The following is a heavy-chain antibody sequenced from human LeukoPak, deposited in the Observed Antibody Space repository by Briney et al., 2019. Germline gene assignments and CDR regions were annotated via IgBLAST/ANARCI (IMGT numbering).Heavy chain of an antibody. D-gene: IGHD6-6*01. J-gene: IGHJ4*02. Sequence: PGGSLRLSCAASGFTFSSYWMSWVRQAPGKGLEWVANIKQDGSEKCYVDSVKGRFTISRDNAKNSLYLQMNSLRAEDTAVYYCAREESSIAARPFDYWGQGTLVTVSS. V-gene: IGHV3-7*01. CDR1: GFTFSSYW. CDR3: AREESSIAARPFDY. CDR2: IKQDGSEK.